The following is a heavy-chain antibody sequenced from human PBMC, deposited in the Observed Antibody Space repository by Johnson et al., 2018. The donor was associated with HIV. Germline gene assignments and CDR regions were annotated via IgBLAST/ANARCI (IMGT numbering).Heavy chain of an antibody. CDR2: IKQDGSEK. CDR3: ANSYSSSSGNNDYAFDI. V-gene: IGHV3-7*01. CDR1: GFTFSSYW. J-gene: IGHJ3*02. Sequence: VQLVESGGGLVQPGGSLRLSCAASGFTFSSYWMSWVRQAPGKGREWVANIKQDGSEKYYVDSVKGRFTISRNNAKNSLYLQMNSLRAEDTAVYDCANSYSSSSGNNDYAFDIWGQGTMVTVSS. D-gene: IGHD6-6*01.